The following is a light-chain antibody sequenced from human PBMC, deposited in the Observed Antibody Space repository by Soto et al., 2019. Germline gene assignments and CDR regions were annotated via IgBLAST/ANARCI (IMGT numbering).Light chain of an antibody. CDR1: SSNIGAGYD. V-gene: IGLV1-40*01. CDR3: QSSDSSLRGVV. Sequence: QAVVTQPPSVSGAPGQRVTISCTGSSSNIGAGYDVHWYQQLPGTAPKLLIYGNSNRPSGVPDRFSGSKSGTSASLAITGLQAEDEADYSCQSSDSSLRGVVFGGGTKLTVL. J-gene: IGLJ2*01. CDR2: GNS.